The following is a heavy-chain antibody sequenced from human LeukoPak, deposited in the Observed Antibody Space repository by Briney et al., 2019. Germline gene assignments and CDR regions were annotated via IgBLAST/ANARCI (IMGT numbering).Heavy chain of an antibody. CDR3: ATDRGEAAFDI. V-gene: IGHV1-24*01. Sequence: ASVKVSCKASGYTFTSYYMHWVRQAPGKGLEWMGGFDPEDGETIYAQKFQGRVTMTEGTSTDTAYMELSSLKSEDTAVYYCATDRGEAAFDIWGQGTMVTVS. CDR1: GYTFTSYY. J-gene: IGHJ3*02. CDR2: FDPEDGET.